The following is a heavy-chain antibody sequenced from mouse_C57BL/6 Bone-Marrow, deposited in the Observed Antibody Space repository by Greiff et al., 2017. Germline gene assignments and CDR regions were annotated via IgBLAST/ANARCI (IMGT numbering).Heavy chain of an antibody. Sequence: EVMLVESEGGLVQPGSSMKLSCTASGFTFSDYYMAWVRQVPEKGLEWVANINYDGSSTYYLDSLKSRFVISRDNAKNILYLQMSSLKSEDTATYYCARYGSSYDWYFDVWGTGTTVTVSS. J-gene: IGHJ1*03. D-gene: IGHD1-1*01. CDR2: INYDGSST. CDR3: ARYGSSYDWYFDV. V-gene: IGHV5-16*01. CDR1: GFTFSDYY.